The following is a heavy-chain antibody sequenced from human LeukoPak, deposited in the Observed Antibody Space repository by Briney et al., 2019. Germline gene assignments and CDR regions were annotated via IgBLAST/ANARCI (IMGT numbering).Heavy chain of an antibody. CDR2: IRYDGSNK. Sequence: PGGSLRLSCAASGFTFSSYGTHWVRQAPGKGLEWVAFIRYDGSNKYYADSVKGRFTISRDNSKNTLYLQMNSLRAEDTAVHYCAKGLMTTVVNFDYWGQGTLVTVSS. J-gene: IGHJ4*02. CDR1: GFTFSSYG. V-gene: IGHV3-30*02. CDR3: AKGLMTTVVNFDY. D-gene: IGHD4-23*01.